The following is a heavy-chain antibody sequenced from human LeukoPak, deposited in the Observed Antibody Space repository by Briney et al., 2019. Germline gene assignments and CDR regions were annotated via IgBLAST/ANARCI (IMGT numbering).Heavy chain of an antibody. CDR1: GGSFSGYY. J-gene: IGHJ4*02. CDR2: INHSGST. D-gene: IGHD1-14*01. CDR3: ASVFTPDLQLDY. V-gene: IGHV4-34*01. Sequence: PSETLSLTCAVYGGSFSGYYWSWIRQPPGKGLEWIGEINHSGSTNYNPSLKSRVTISVDTSKNQFSLKLSSVTAADTAVYYCASVFTPDLQLDYWGQGTLVTVSS.